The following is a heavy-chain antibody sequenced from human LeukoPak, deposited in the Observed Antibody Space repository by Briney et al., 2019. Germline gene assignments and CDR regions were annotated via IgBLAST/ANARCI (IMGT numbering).Heavy chain of an antibody. J-gene: IGHJ6*02. Sequence: SETLSLTCTVSGGSISSYYWSWIRQPPGKGLEWIGYIDYSGSTNYNPSLKSRVTITVDTSKNQFSLKLSSVTAADTAVYYCARAVAVYYYGMDVWGQGTTVTVSS. CDR2: IDYSGST. D-gene: IGHD6-19*01. CDR1: GGSISSYY. CDR3: ARAVAVYYYGMDV. V-gene: IGHV4-59*01.